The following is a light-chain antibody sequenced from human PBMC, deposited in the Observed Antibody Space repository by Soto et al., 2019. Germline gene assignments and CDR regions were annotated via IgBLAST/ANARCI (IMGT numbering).Light chain of an antibody. CDR2: EVS. CDR1: SSDVGGYNY. CDR3: SSYAGSNNLV. Sequence: QSALTHPPSASGSPGQSVTISCTGTSSDVGGYNYVSWYQQHPGKAPTLMIYEVSKRPSGVPDRFSGSKSGNTASLTVSGLQAEDEADDYFSSYAGSNNLVVGGGTKLTVL. J-gene: IGLJ3*02. V-gene: IGLV2-8*01.